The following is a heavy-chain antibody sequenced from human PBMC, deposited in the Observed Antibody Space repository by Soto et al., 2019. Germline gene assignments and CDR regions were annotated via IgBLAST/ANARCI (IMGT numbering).Heavy chain of an antibody. CDR3: ARDFGYGDYVDC. J-gene: IGHJ4*02. Sequence: PGGSLRLSCEASGLTFSRYWMSWVRQAPGKGLEWVANIKQDGSEKYYVDSVKGRFTISRDNAKNSLYLQLNSLRDEDTAVYYCARDFGYGDYVDCWGQGTLVTVSS. D-gene: IGHD4-17*01. CDR2: IKQDGSEK. CDR1: GLTFSRYW. V-gene: IGHV3-7*01.